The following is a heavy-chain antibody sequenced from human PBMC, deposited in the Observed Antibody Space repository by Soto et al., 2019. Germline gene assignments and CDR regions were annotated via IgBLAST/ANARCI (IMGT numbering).Heavy chain of an antibody. V-gene: IGHV1-24*01. J-gene: IGHJ4*02. D-gene: IGHD6-6*01. CDR1: GYTLTELS. CDR3: ATGHGEYSSSAFDY. CDR2: FDPEDGET. Sequence: ASVKVSCKVSGYTLTELSMHWVRQAPGKGLEWMGGFDPEDGETIYAQKFQGRVTMTEDTSTDTAYMELSSLRSEDTAVYYCATGHGEYSSSAFDYWGQGTLVTVSS.